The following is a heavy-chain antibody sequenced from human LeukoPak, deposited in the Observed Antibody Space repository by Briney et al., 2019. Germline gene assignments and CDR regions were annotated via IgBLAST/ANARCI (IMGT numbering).Heavy chain of an antibody. V-gene: IGHV3-23*01. D-gene: IGHD4-17*01. CDR2: IRGSGGST. CDR1: GFTFSSYA. CDR3: AKYRTTVTNPYYYYGMGV. Sequence: GGSLRLSCAASGFTFSSYAMSWVRQAPGKGLEWASAIRGSGGSTYYADSVKGRYTISRDNSKNTLYLQMNSLRAEDTAVYYCAKYRTTVTNPYYYYGMGVWGQGTTVTVSS. J-gene: IGHJ6*02.